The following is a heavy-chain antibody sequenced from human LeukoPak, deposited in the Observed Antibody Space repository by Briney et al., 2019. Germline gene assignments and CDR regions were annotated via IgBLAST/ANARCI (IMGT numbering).Heavy chain of an antibody. V-gene: IGHV3-9*01. Sequence: GGSLRLSCTASGFTLDDYAMHWVRQAPGKGLEWIGCISWNSGSIDYADTVKGGFTISGDTAKNSLYLQMNSLRAEDTALYYCAKNITMVRGVGYGMHVWGQGTTLTLP. CDR2: ISWNSGSI. J-gene: IGHJ6*02. CDR3: AKNITMVRGVGYGMHV. CDR1: GFTLDDYA. D-gene: IGHD3-10*01.